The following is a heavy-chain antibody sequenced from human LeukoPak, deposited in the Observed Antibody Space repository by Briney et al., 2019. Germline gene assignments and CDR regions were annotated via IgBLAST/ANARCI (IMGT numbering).Heavy chain of an antibody. CDR2: ISYDGSNK. CDR3: ARDRHSSSWDTFDY. J-gene: IGHJ4*02. CDR1: GFTFSSYA. Sequence: GGSLRLSCAASGFTFSSYAMHWVRQAPGKGLEWVAVISYDGSNKYYADSVKGRFTISRDNSKNTLYLQMNSLRAEDTAVYYCARDRHSSSWDTFDYWGQGTLVTASS. D-gene: IGHD6-13*01. V-gene: IGHV3-30-3*01.